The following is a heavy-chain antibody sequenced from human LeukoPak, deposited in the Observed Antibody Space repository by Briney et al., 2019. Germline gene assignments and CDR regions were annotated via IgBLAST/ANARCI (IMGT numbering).Heavy chain of an antibody. V-gene: IGHV4-39*01. J-gene: IGHJ4*02. D-gene: IGHD2-15*01. CDR2: MYYSGAT. Sequence: SETLSLTCTVSGGSISSSSHYWGWIRQPPGKGLEWIGSMYYSGATYYNPSLKSRVTISVDTSKNQFPLMLNSVTDAATAVYYSTILVRDCSIESCYPFYNWGQGTLVTVSS. CDR1: GGSISSSSHY. CDR3: TILVRDCSIESCYPFYN.